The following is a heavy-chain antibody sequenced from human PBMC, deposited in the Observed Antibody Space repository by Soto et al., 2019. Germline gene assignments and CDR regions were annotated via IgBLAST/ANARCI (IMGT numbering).Heavy chain of an antibody. D-gene: IGHD4-17*01. V-gene: IGHV3-23*01. J-gene: IGHJ5*02. CDR2: ISGSGGST. CDR3: AKDPDYGDYVGWFDP. Sequence: HPGGSLRLSCAASGFTFSSYAMSWVRQAPGKGLEWVSAISGSGGSTYYADSVKGRFTISRDNSKNTLYLQMNSLRAEDTAVYYCAKDPDYGDYVGWFDPWGQGTLVTVSS. CDR1: GFTFSSYA.